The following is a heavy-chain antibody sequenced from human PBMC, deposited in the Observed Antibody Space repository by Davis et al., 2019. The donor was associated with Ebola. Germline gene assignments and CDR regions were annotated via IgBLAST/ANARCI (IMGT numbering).Heavy chain of an antibody. CDR1: GFTFSSYS. V-gene: IGHV3-21*01. Sequence: GESLKISCAASGFTFSSYSMNWVRQAPGKGLEWVSSISSSSSYIYYADSVKGRFTISRDNAKNSLYLQMNSLRAEDTAVYYCARNYGSSHYYYYGMDVWGQGTTVTVSS. D-gene: IGHD3-10*01. J-gene: IGHJ6*02. CDR3: ARNYGSSHYYYYGMDV. CDR2: ISSSSSYI.